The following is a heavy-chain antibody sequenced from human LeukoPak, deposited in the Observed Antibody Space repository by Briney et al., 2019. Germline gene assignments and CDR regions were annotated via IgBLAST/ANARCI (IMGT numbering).Heavy chain of an antibody. D-gene: IGHD6-6*01. CDR1: GFTFSNYA. V-gene: IGHV3-23*01. Sequence: GGSLRLSCAASGFTFSNYAMTWVRQAPGKGLEWVSAISGSGDDTKYADSVKGRFTISRDNSKSTLYLQMNSLRAEDTATYYCARDRVWAGRPFDSWGQGTLVTVSS. CDR3: ARDRVWAGRPFDS. CDR2: ISGSGDDT. J-gene: IGHJ4*02.